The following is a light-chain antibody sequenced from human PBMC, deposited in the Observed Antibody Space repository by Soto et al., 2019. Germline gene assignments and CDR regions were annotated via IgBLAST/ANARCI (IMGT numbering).Light chain of an antibody. CDR3: QQFIFYTLT. CDR2: AAS. V-gene: IGKV1-9*01. Sequence: IQLTQSQSSLSASVGDRVTITCRASQDISSHLAWYQQKPGKAPKLLIYAASTLQSGVPSRFSGSGSGTDLTLTISSRQPEDFATYYCQQFIFYTLTFGQGTKVEVK. CDR1: QDISSH. J-gene: IGKJ1*01.